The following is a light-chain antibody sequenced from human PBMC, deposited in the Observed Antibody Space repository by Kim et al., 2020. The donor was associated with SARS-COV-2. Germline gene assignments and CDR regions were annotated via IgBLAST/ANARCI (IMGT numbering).Light chain of an antibody. Sequence: LSPGERATLACRASQSVSSYLAWYQQKPGQAPRLLIYDASNRATGIPARFSGSGSGTDFTLTISSLEPEDFAVYYCQQRSNWPITFGQGTRLEIK. CDR2: DAS. CDR3: QQRSNWPIT. V-gene: IGKV3-11*01. J-gene: IGKJ5*01. CDR1: QSVSSY.